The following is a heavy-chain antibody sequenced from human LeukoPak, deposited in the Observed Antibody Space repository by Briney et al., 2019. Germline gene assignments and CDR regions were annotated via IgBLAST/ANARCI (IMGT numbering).Heavy chain of an antibody. Sequence: GGSLRLPCAASGFTFSSYSMNWVRQAPGKGLEWVSSISSSSSYIYYADSVKGRFTISRDNAKNSLYLQMNSLRAEDTAVYYCARGLGYYDSSGCFDYWGQGTLVTVSS. J-gene: IGHJ4*02. V-gene: IGHV3-21*01. CDR3: ARGLGYYDSSGCFDY. CDR1: GFTFSSYS. CDR2: ISSSSSYI. D-gene: IGHD3-22*01.